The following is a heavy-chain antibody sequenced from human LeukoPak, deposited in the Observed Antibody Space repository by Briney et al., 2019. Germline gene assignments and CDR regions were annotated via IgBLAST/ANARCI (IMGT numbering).Heavy chain of an antibody. CDR3: AKDRAPTEIVVVPAAPFDY. Sequence: PGGSLRLSCAASGFTFSSYAMSWVRQAPGKGLEWVSAISGSGGSTYYADSVKGRFTISRDNSKNTLYLQMNSLRAEDTAVYYCAKDRAPTEIVVVPAAPFDYWGQGTRVTVSS. V-gene: IGHV3-23*01. CDR2: ISGSGGST. D-gene: IGHD2-2*01. CDR1: GFTFSSYA. J-gene: IGHJ4*02.